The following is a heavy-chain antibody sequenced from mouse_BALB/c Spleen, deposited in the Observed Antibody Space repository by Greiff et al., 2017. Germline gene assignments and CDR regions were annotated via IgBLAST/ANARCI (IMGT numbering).Heavy chain of an antibody. CDR1: GFNIKDTY. CDR3: ARTYYGSSFDY. Sequence: EVKVVESGAELVKPGASVKLSCTASGFNIKDTYMHWVKQRPEQGLEWIGRIDPANGNTKYDPKFQGKATITADTSSNTAYLQLSSLTSEDTAVYYCARTYYGSSFDYWGQGTTLTVSS. V-gene: IGHV14-3*02. D-gene: IGHD1-1*01. J-gene: IGHJ2*01. CDR2: IDPANGNT.